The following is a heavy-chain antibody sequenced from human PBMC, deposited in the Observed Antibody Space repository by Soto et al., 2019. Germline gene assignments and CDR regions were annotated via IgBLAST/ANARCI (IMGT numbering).Heavy chain of an antibody. D-gene: IGHD3-10*01. V-gene: IGHV3-33*01. J-gene: IGHJ4*02. Sequence: PGGSLRLSCAASGFTFSSFGVHWVRQAPGKGLEWVAVIWNDGNNRRYGDSVRGRFTVSSDKSKNRVYLQMDSLRVEDTAMYYCARDRELGRTSPYFDFWGQGTLVTVSS. CDR1: GFTFSSFG. CDR3: ARDRELGRTSPYFDF. CDR2: IWNDGNNR.